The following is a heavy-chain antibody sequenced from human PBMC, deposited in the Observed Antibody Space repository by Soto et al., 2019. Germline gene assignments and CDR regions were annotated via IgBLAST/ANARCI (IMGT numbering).Heavy chain of an antibody. Sequence: ASVKVSCKASGYTFTNYGINWVRQAPGQGLEWMGWISAYNGNTNYAQKLQGRVTMTTDTSTTTAYMELRSLRSDDTAVYYCAREGLPYYYDSSREYCFHPWGQGTLVTVS. J-gene: IGHJ5*02. V-gene: IGHV1-18*01. D-gene: IGHD3-22*01. CDR2: ISAYNGNT. CDR3: AREGLPYYYDSSREYCFHP. CDR1: GYTFTNYG.